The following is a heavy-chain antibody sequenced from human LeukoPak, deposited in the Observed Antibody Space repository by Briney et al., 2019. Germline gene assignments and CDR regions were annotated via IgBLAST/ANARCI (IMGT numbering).Heavy chain of an antibody. CDR1: GASISGTSYY. J-gene: IGHJ5*02. V-gene: IGHV4-39*07. Sequence: SETLSLTCAVSGASISGTSYYWAWLRQTPGKGLEWIGNIYHTGSTYYNPSLKSRVTISVGTSRNQFSLKLNSVTAADTAVYYCARGYSSSWYLNWFDPWGQGTLVTVSS. D-gene: IGHD6-13*01. CDR2: IYHTGST. CDR3: ARGYSSSWYLNWFDP.